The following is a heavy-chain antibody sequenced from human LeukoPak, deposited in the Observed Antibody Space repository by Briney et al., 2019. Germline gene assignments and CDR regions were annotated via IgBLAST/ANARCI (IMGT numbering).Heavy chain of an antibody. Sequence: ETLSLTCTVSGGSISSSSYYWGWIRQPPGKGLEWVSTISGTVGNTHYADSVKGRFTISRDNSKNTLYLQMNSLRAGDTAVYYCAKSGLNRFDYWGQGTLVTVSS. D-gene: IGHD2-15*01. CDR1: GGSISSSSYY. J-gene: IGHJ4*02. CDR3: AKSGLNRFDY. CDR2: ISGTVGNT. V-gene: IGHV3-23*01.